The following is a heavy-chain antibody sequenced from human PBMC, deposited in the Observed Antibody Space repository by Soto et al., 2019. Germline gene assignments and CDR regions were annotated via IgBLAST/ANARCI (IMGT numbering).Heavy chain of an antibody. D-gene: IGHD6-13*01. J-gene: IGHJ5*02. CDR2: ISAYNGNT. CDR3: ARVSQRLFIIAAAVNWFDP. Sequence: EASVKVSCKASGYTFTSYGISWVRQAPGQGLEWMGWISAYNGNTNYAQKLQGRVTMTTDTSTSTAYMELRSLRSDDTAVYYCARVSQRLFIIAAAVNWFDPWGQGTLVTVSS. CDR1: GYTFTSYG. V-gene: IGHV1-18*01.